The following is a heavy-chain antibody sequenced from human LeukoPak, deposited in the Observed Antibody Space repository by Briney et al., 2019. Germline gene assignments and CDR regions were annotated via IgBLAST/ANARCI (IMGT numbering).Heavy chain of an antibody. V-gene: IGHV5-51*01. D-gene: IGHD3-22*01. J-gene: IGHJ4*02. CDR2: IYPGDSDT. Sequence: GESLKISCKGSGYIFTSYWIGWVRQMPGKGLEWMGIIYPGDSDTRYSPSFQGQVTISADKSISTAYLQWSSLKASDTAMYYCARHYYGSSGYVNFGYWGQGTLVTVSS. CDR1: GYIFTSYW. CDR3: ARHYYGSSGYVNFGY.